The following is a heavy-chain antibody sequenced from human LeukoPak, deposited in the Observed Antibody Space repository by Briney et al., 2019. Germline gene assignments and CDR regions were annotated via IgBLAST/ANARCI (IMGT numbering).Heavy chain of an antibody. CDR3: ARLSSGWYTDAFDI. CDR1: GGSISSYY. J-gene: IGHJ3*02. Sequence: SETLSLTCTVSGGSISSYYWSWIRQPPGKGLEWIGYIYDSGSTNYNPSLKSRVTISVDTSKNQFSLKLSSVTAADTAVYYCARLSSGWYTDAFDIWGQGTMVTASS. V-gene: IGHV4-59*01. CDR2: IYDSGST. D-gene: IGHD6-19*01.